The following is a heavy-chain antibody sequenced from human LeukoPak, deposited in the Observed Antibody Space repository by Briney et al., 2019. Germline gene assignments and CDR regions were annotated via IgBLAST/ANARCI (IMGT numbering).Heavy chain of an antibody. J-gene: IGHJ6*02. CDR2: ISAYNGNT. D-gene: IGHD4-17*01. CDR1: GSTVTSYG. CDR3: ARGSYGDANYYGMDV. V-gene: IGHV1-18*01. Sequence: ASVKVSCTASGSTVTSYGISWGRQAPGQGLEWMGWISAYNGNTNHAQKLQGRVTMTTDTSTSTAYVELRSLRSDDTAVYYCARGSYGDANYYGMDVWGQGTTVTVSS.